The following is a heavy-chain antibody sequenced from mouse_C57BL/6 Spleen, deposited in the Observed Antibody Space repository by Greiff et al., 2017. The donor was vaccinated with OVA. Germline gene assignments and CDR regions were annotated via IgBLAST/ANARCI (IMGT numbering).Heavy chain of an antibody. J-gene: IGHJ1*03. CDR1: GFTFSSYA. CDR3: ARGTATVVAYWYFDV. CDR2: ISDGGSYT. V-gene: IGHV5-4*01. Sequence: EVQLVESGGGLVKPGGSLKLSCAASGFTFSSYAMSWVRQTPEKRLEWVATISDGGSYTYYPDNVKGRFTLSRDNAKNKLYLQMSHLKAEDTAMYYCARGTATVVAYWYFDVWGTGTTVTVSS. D-gene: IGHD1-1*01.